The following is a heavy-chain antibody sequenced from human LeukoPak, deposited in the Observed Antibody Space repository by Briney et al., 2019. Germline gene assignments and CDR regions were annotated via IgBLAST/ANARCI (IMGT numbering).Heavy chain of an antibody. D-gene: IGHD5-18*01. CDR3: ARKRGYSYGLRSNWFDP. CDR2: IYYSGST. J-gene: IGHJ5*02. CDR1: GGSISSSSYY. V-gene: IGHV4-39*01. Sequence: SETLSLTCTVSGGSISSSSYYWGWIRQPPGKGLEWIGSIYYSGSTYYNPSLKSRVTISVDTSKNQFSLKLSSVTAADTAVYYCARKRGYSYGLRSNWFDPWGQGTLVTVSS.